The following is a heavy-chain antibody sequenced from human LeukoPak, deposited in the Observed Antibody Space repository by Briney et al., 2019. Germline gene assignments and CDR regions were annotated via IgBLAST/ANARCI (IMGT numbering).Heavy chain of an antibody. J-gene: IGHJ4*02. Sequence: PGGSLRLSCAASGFTFSDYYMSWIRQAPGKGLECVSYISSPSHTIFYADSVKGRFSISRDDATNSLYLQMNSLRAEDTAVYYCARVTPWLAYFDYWGQGTLVTVSS. CDR1: GFTFSDYY. V-gene: IGHV3-11*04. D-gene: IGHD6-19*01. CDR3: ARVTPWLAYFDY. CDR2: ISSPSHTI.